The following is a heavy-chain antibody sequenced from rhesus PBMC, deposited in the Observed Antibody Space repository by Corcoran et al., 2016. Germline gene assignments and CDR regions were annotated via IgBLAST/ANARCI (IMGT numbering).Heavy chain of an antibody. CDR1: GGSISSNY. D-gene: IGHD1-44*02. Sequence: QVQLQESGPGLVKPSETLSLTCAVSGGSISSNYWSWIRQSPGKGLEWIGYIYGGSGSTRYNPSLNSRVPISTDTSKNQFSLKLSSVTAADTAVYYCARGPRSHNSLDVWGRGVLVTVSS. V-gene: IGHV4-147*01. J-gene: IGHJ5-2*02. CDR2: IYGGSGST. CDR3: ARGPRSHNSLDV.